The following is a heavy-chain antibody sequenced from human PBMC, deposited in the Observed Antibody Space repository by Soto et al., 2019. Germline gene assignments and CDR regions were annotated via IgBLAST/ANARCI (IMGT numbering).Heavy chain of an antibody. V-gene: IGHV3-23*01. J-gene: IGHJ4*02. Sequence: PGGSLRLSCAASGFTFSNYAMSWVRQAPGEGLEWVSSFSGSGSNTYYADSVKGRFTISRDNSKNTLYLQMNSLRDEDTAVYFCARTTEPRPFDYWGQGTLVTVSS. CDR1: GFTFSNYA. CDR2: FSGSGSNT. CDR3: ARTTEPRPFDY. D-gene: IGHD6-6*01.